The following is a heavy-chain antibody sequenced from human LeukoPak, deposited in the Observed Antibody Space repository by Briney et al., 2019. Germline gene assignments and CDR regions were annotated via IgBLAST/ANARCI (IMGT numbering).Heavy chain of an antibody. J-gene: IGHJ4*02. D-gene: IGHD3-22*01. CDR3: ARGEGITMTNTIDY. CDR1: GGSISSYY. CDR2: INHSGST. V-gene: IGHV4-34*01. Sequence: SETLSLTCTVSGGSISSYYWSWIRQPPGKGLEWIGEINHSGSTNYNPSLRSRVTISVDTSKNQFSLKLSSVTAADTAVYYCARGEGITMTNTIDYWGQGTLVTVSS.